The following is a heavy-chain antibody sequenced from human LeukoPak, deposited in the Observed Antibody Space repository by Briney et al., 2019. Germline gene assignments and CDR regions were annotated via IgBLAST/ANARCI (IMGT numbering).Heavy chain of an antibody. CDR2: IYPGESDT. J-gene: IGHJ5*02. V-gene: IGHV5-51*06. D-gene: IGHD3-10*01. CDR1: GYSFTSHW. CDR3: ARRPQGISSLNNWFDP. Sequence: GESLKISCKGSGYSFTSHWIGWVRQMPGKGLEWTGIIYPGESDTRYSPSFQGQVTISVDRSISTAYLQWSSLKASDTAMYYCARRPQGISSLNNWFDPWGQGTLVTVSS.